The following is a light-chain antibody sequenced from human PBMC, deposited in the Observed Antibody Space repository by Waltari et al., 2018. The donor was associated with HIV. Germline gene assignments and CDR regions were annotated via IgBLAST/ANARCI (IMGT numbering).Light chain of an antibody. J-gene: IGKJ3*01. CDR3: QQSYTYPLT. Sequence: DIQMTPSPSSLSASVGDRVTISCRTSHSISTSLNWYQQKRGKAPELLIHTASTLQTGVPSRFSGSGSGTDFTLTISSLQVEDFATYYCQQSYTYPLTFGPGTKVDIK. V-gene: IGKV1-39*01. CDR1: HSISTS. CDR2: TAS.